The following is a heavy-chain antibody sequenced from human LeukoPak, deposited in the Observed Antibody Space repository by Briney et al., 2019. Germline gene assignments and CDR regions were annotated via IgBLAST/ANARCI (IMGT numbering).Heavy chain of an antibody. CDR3: ASSKEQWLIRPFDY. CDR2: IFHSGGT. Sequence: NASETLSLTCTVSGDSISYYYWNWIRQPPGKGLEWIGNIFHSGGTNHNPSLNSRVTISVDTSKNQFSLKLSSVTAADTAVYYCASSKEQWLIRPFDYWGQGALVTVSS. V-gene: IGHV4-59*01. J-gene: IGHJ4*02. CDR1: GDSISYYY. D-gene: IGHD6-19*01.